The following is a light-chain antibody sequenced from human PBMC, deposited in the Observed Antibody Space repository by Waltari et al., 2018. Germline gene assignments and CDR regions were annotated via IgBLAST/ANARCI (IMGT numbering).Light chain of an antibody. J-gene: IGKJ3*01. V-gene: IGKV1-9*01. CDR1: QGISNY. CDR3: QQLNGFT. Sequence: DIQLTQSPSFLSASVGDRVTITCRASQGISNYLAWYQKNPGIAPKLLIYAASTLQRGVPSRFSGSGSGTEFTLTINSLQPEDFATYYCQQLNGFTFGPGTTVDIK. CDR2: AAS.